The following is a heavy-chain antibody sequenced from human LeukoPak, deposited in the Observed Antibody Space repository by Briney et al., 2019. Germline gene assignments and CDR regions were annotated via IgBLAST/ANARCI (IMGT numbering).Heavy chain of an antibody. Sequence: PGGSLRLSCAASGFTFSSYGMHWVRQAPGKGLEWVAVIWYGGSNKYYADSVKGRFTISRDNSKNTLYLQMNNLRAEDTAVYYCAKGYDFWSGGIDYWGQGTLVTVSS. V-gene: IGHV3-33*06. CDR1: GFTFSSYG. J-gene: IGHJ4*02. CDR2: IWYGGSNK. CDR3: AKGYDFWSGGIDY. D-gene: IGHD3-3*01.